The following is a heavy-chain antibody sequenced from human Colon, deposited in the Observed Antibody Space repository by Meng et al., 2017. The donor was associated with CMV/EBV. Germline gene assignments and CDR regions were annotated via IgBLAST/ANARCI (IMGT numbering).Heavy chain of an antibody. V-gene: IGHV1-2*02. J-gene: IGHJ4*02. CDR1: GYPFTTHY. CDR3: ATLSIYDSTISDF. D-gene: IGHD5/OR15-5a*01. CDR2: MNPNSGDT. Sequence: ASVKVSCKTSGYPFTTHYIHWVRQAPGRGLEWMGWMNPNSGDTNYAQRFQDRVEMTRDTTVSTAYLDLTSLRSADTAVYYCATLSIYDSTISDFWGQGTLVTVSS.